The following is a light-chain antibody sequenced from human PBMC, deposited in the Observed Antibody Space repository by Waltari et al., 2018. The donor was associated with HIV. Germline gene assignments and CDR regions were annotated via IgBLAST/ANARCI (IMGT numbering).Light chain of an antibody. CDR2: EVT. V-gene: IGLV2-8*01. J-gene: IGLJ2*01. CDR3: SSYAPTNNFYVL. Sequence: QSALTQPPSASGSPGQSVTIPCTATSSDIGGYNYASWYQQHPGKAPKLIMTEVTKRPSGVPDRFSGSKSGNTASLTVSGLQAEDEAHYYCSSYAPTNNFYVLFGGGTALTVL. CDR1: SSDIGGYNY.